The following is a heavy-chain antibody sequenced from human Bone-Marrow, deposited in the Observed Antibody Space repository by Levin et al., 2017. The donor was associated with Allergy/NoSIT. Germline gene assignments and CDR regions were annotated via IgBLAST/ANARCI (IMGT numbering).Heavy chain of an antibody. CDR3: ARGPLHYYPDTIGPHPVYSYYGMDV. CDR1: GASISSGGYY. J-gene: IGHJ6*02. Sequence: NSSETLSLTCTVSGASISSGGYYWNWIRQHPGKGLEWIGYVFFSGITYDNPSLKSRLTISVDMSKNQFSLKLSSVTVADTAVYYCARGPLHYYPDTIGPHPVYSYYGMDVWGQGTTVTVSS. D-gene: IGHD3-22*01. CDR2: VFFSGIT. V-gene: IGHV4-31*03.